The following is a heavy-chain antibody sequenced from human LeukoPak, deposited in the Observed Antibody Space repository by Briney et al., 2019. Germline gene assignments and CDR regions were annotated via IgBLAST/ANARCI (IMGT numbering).Heavy chain of an antibody. D-gene: IGHD1-26*01. J-gene: IGHJ4*02. CDR3: AKDADSGSYLYYFDY. Sequence: GGSLRLSCAASGFTFSSYAMSWVRQAPGKGLEWVSAISGSGGSTYYADSVKGRSTISRDNSKNTLYLQMNSLRAEDTAVYYCAKDADSGSYLYYFDYWGQGTLVTVSS. CDR2: ISGSGGST. CDR1: GFTFSSYA. V-gene: IGHV3-23*01.